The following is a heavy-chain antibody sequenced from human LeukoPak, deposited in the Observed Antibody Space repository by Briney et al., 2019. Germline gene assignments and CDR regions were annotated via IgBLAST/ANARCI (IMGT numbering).Heavy chain of an antibody. CDR2: IKEDGSVK. V-gene: IGHV3-7*01. J-gene: IGHJ4*02. CDR1: GFTFSNSW. CDR3: ARDRAYSTYDY. D-gene: IGHD2/OR15-2a*01. Sequence: PGGSLRLSCTGSGFTFSNSWMTWVRQAPGKGLEWVADIKEDGSVKNYVEYVKGRFTISRDNAKSSLHLQMSSLRVEDTAVYYCARDRAYSTYDYWGQGTLVRVSS.